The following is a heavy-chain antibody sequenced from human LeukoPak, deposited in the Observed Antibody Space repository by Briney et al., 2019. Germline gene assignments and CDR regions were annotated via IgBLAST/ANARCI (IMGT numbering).Heavy chain of an antibody. J-gene: IGHJ3*02. V-gene: IGHV3-21*01. Sequence: GGSLRLSCAASGFTFSSYSMNWVRQAPGKGLEWVSSISSSSSYIYYADSVKGRFTISRDNAKNSLYLQMNSLRAEDTAVYYCASGRLRDAFDIWGQGTMVTVSS. CDR2: ISSSSSYI. CDR1: GFTFSSYS. D-gene: IGHD2-8*01. CDR3: ASGRLRDAFDI.